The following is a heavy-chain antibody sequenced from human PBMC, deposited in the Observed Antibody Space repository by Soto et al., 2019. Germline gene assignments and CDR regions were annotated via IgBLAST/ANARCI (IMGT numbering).Heavy chain of an antibody. D-gene: IGHD5-12*01. V-gene: IGHV4-59*01. CDR2: IYYSWST. CDR3: ARGEWVATIRPYFAY. CDR1: GGSMSSYH. Sequence: TSETLSLTCTVSGGSMSSYHWSWIRQSPGKGLEWIGYIYYSWSTNYNPSLKSRVAISLDTSKNQFSLMLSSVTAADTAVYYCARGEWVATIRPYFAYWGQGTLVTVSS. J-gene: IGHJ4*02.